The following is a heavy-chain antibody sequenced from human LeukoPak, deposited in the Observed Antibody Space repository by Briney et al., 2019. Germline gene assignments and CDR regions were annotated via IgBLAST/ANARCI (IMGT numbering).Heavy chain of an antibody. CDR1: GYTFTSYD. CDR3: TLYNY. V-gene: IGHV1-2*02. Sequence: ASVKVSCKASGYTFTSYDINWVRQAPGQGLEWMGWITPNSGGTNYAQKFQGRVTITRDTSATTAYMELSSLRSDDMAVYYCTLYNYWGQGTLVTVSS. D-gene: IGHD2-2*02. J-gene: IGHJ4*02. CDR2: ITPNSGGT.